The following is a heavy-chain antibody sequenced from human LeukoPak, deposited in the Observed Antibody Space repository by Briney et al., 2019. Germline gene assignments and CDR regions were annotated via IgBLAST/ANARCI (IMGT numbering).Heavy chain of an antibody. D-gene: IGHD1-26*01. J-gene: IGHJ4*02. Sequence: GGSLRLSCAASGFTFSSYWMHWVRQAPGKGLVWVSRINSDGSSTNYADSVKGRFTISRDNAKNTLFLQMNSLRAEDTAVYYCARVVVGATTGSRFGYFDYWGQGTLVTVSS. V-gene: IGHV3-74*01. CDR1: GFTFSSYW. CDR3: ARVVVGATTGSRFGYFDY. CDR2: INSDGSST.